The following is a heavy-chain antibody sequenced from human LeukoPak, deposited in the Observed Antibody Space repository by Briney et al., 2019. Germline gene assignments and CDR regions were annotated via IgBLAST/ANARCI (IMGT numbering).Heavy chain of an antibody. CDR1: GGTFSSYA. J-gene: IGHJ6*03. D-gene: IGHD7-27*01. V-gene: IGHV1-69*13. CDR3: ASGPGLGNPYYYYMDV. CDR2: IIPIFGTA. Sequence: RASVKVSCKASGGTFSSYAISWVRQAPGQGLEWMGGIIPIFGTANYAQKFQGRVTITADESTSTAYMELSSLRSEDTAVYYCASGPGLGNPYYYYMDVWGKGTTDTVSS.